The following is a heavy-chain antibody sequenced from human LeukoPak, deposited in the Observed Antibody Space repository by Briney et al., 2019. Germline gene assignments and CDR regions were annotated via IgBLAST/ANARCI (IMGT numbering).Heavy chain of an antibody. J-gene: IGHJ5*02. CDR3: PRDKGVGQNRGWFGA. CDR1: GGSISSGGYY. CDR2: IYYSGST. V-gene: IGHV4-31*03. D-gene: IGHD3/OR15-3a*01. Sequence: SETLSLTCTVSGGSISSGGYYWSWIRQHPGKGLEWIGNIYYSGSTYYNPSLESRVTISVDTSKNHFSLRLSSVTAADTAVYYCPRDKGVGQNRGWFGAWGQGTLVTVSS.